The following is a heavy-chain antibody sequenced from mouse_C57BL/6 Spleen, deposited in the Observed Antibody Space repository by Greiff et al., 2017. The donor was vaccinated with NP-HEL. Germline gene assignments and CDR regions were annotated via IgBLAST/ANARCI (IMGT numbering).Heavy chain of an antibody. Sequence: EVQLQESGGGLVKPGGSLKLSCAASGFTFSDYGMHWVRQAPEKGLEWVAYISSGSSTIYYADTVKGRFTISRDNAKNTLFLQMTSLRSEDTAMYYCARTDDYGGDAMDYWGQGTSVTVSS. CDR1: GFTFSDYG. CDR3: ARTDDYGGDAMDY. V-gene: IGHV5-17*01. CDR2: ISSGSSTI. J-gene: IGHJ4*01. D-gene: IGHD2-4*01.